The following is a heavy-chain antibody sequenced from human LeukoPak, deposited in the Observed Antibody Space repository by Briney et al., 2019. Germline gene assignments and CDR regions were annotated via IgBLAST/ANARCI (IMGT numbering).Heavy chain of an antibody. V-gene: IGHV3-33*01. J-gene: IGHJ6*02. Sequence: GRSLRLSCAASVFTFNNYGMHWVRQAPGKGLEWVAVIWYDGSNKQYADSVKGRFTISRDKSKNTLNLQMNSLRAEDTAVYYCGRDVEGGYPYYYYGLEVWGQGTTVTVSS. CDR3: GRDVEGGYPYYYYGLEV. CDR1: VFTFNNYG. CDR2: IWYDGSNK. D-gene: IGHD5-12*01.